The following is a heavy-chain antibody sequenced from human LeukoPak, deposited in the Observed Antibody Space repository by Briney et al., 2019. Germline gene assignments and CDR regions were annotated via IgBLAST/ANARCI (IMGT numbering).Heavy chain of an antibody. J-gene: IGHJ3*02. CDR1: GGSFSGYY. V-gene: IGHV4-34*01. CDR3: ARHGRWIQLWKQGFEAFDI. Sequence: SETLSLTCAVYGGSFSGYYWSWIRQPPGKGLEWIGEINHSGSTNYNPSLKSRVTISVDTSKNQFSLKLRSVTAADTAVYYCARHGRWIQLWKQGFEAFDIWGQGTMVTVSS. CDR2: INHSGST. D-gene: IGHD5-18*01.